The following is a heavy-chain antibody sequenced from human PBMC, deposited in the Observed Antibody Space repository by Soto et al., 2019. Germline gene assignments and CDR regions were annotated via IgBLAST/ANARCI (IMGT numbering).Heavy chain of an antibody. CDR2: ISAYNGNT. D-gene: IGHD6-19*01. CDR3: AGERSSGWSSDDY. V-gene: IGHV1-18*01. J-gene: IGHJ4*02. Sequence: QVQLVQSGAEVKKPGASVKVSCKASGYTFTSYGISWVRQAPGQGLEWMGWISAYNGNTNYAQKLQGRVTMTTDTSTSTADMEMRSLRSDDTAVYYWAGERSSGWSSDDYWGQGTLVTVSS. CDR1: GYTFTSYG.